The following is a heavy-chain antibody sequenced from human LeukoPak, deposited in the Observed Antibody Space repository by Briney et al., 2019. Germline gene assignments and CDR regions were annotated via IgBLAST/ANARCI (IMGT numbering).Heavy chain of an antibody. J-gene: IGHJ4*02. CDR3: ARDCARRDGYNSGGLC. CDR1: GGTFSSYA. Sequence: SVKVSCKASGGTFSSYAISWVRQAPGQGLEWMGGIIPIFGTANYAQKFQGSVTITADESTSTAYMELSSLRSEDTAVYYCARDCARRDGYNSGGLCWGQGTLVTVSS. CDR2: IIPIFGTA. V-gene: IGHV1-69*01. D-gene: IGHD5-24*01.